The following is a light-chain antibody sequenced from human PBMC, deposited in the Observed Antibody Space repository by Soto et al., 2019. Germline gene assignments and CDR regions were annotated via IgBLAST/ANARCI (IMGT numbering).Light chain of an antibody. CDR2: EVN. CDR3: SSFTSSSTPDV. J-gene: IGLJ1*01. CDR1: STDVGGYNH. Sequence: SALTQPESMSGSPRQFVNITCTGSSTDVGGYNHVSWYQHHQVTAPKRMIFEVNGRHSGVSDRFSGSKSGNTAYLTISGLQPEGEPAFYCSSFTSSSTPDVFAPAPKVTVL. V-gene: IGLV2-14*01.